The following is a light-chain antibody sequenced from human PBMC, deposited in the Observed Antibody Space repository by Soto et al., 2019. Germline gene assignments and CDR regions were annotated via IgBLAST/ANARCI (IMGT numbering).Light chain of an antibody. CDR1: SSDVGAYNY. V-gene: IGLV2-8*01. CDR3: SSFTSSNTWV. Sequence: QSVLTQPPSASGSPGQSVTISCTGTSSDVGAYNYVSWYQQHAGKAPKLEIYEVTKRPSGVPDRFSGSKSANTASLTVSGLQAEDEADYYCSSFTSSNTWVFGGGTKLTVL. J-gene: IGLJ3*02. CDR2: EVT.